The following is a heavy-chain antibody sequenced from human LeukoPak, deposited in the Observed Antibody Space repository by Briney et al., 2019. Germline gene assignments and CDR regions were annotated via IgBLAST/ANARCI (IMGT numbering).Heavy chain of an antibody. J-gene: IGHJ4*02. D-gene: IGHD4-17*01. V-gene: IGHV1-8*03. CDR1: GYTFTSHD. CDR3: ARASLGDPGD. Sequence: ASVKVSCKASGYTFTSHDINWVRQATGQELEGMGWMNPNSGNTGYAQKFQGRVTITRNTSISTAYMELSSLRSEDTAVYYCARASLGDPGDWGQGTLVTVSS. CDR2: MNPNSGNT.